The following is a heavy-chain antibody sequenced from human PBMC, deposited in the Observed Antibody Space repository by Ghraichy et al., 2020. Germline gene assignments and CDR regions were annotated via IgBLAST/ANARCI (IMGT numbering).Heavy chain of an antibody. J-gene: IGHJ3*01. D-gene: IGHD4-23*01. Sequence: GGSLRLSCAASGFTFSSYWMHWVRQGPGKGLVWVSIIKSDGSTSNYADSVKGRFTISRDNAKNTVYLQMNSLRAEDTAVYYCARGGSWYYGGIDYWGQGAMVTVSS. CDR1: GFTFSSYW. CDR2: IKSDGSTS. CDR3: ARGGSWYYGGIDY. V-gene: IGHV3-74*01.